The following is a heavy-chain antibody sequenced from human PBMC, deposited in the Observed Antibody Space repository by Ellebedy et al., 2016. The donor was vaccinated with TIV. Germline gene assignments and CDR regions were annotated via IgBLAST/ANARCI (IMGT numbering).Heavy chain of an antibody. D-gene: IGHD2-2*01. CDR3: AASESADSDY. V-gene: IGHV4-59*01. J-gene: IGHJ4*02. CDR1: GGSIRNYY. Sequence: MPSETLSLTCTVSGGSIRNYYCTWIRQPPGKGLEWIGHMYYSGSSNYNPSLKSRVTMSIDTSKNQFSLKMSSVTAADTAVYYFAASESADSDYWGPGTLVTVSS. CDR2: MYYSGSS.